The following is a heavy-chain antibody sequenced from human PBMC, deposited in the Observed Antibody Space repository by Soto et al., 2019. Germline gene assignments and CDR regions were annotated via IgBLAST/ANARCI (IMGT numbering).Heavy chain of an antibody. CDR1: GLSFNTYW. Sequence: EVQLVESGGGLVQPGGSLRLSCAASGLSFNTYWMSWVRQSPGIGLEWLANIKEDGSKKDYVDSVKGRFTISRDNAKNSLYLQRSSLRAEDTAVYYCALRYNIEVVPTGTFDRWGQGTLVTVSS. V-gene: IGHV3-7*02. CDR3: ALRYNIEVVPTGTFDR. D-gene: IGHD2-2*01. J-gene: IGHJ4*02. CDR2: IKEDGSKK.